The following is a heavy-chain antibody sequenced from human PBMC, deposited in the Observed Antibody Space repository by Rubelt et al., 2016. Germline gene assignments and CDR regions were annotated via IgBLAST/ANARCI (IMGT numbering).Heavy chain of an antibody. Sequence: PGGSLRLPCAASGFTFSTYGMTWVRQAPGKGLEWVSAISGSGGSTYYADSVKGRFTISRDNSKNTLYLQMNSLRAEDTAVYYCANDRWELRNGGWFDPWGQGTVVTVSS. V-gene: IGHV3-23*01. J-gene: IGHJ5*02. CDR2: ISGSGGST. D-gene: IGHD1-26*01. CDR3: ANDRWELRNGGWFDP. CDR1: GFTFSTYG.